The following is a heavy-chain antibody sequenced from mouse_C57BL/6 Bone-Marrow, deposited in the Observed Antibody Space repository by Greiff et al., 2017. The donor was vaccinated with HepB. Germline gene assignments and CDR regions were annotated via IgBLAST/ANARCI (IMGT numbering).Heavy chain of an antibody. V-gene: IGHV1-47*01. J-gene: IGHJ4*01. CDR3: ARPRYYGSSPFAMDY. CDR1: GYTFTTYP. CDR2: FHPYNDDT. Sequence: QVQLKESGAELVKPGASVKMSCKASGYTFTTYPIEWMKQNHGKSLEWIGNFHPYNDDTKYNEKFKGKATLTVEKSSSTVYLELSRLTSDDSAVYYCARPRYYGSSPFAMDYWGQGTSVTVSS. D-gene: IGHD1-1*01.